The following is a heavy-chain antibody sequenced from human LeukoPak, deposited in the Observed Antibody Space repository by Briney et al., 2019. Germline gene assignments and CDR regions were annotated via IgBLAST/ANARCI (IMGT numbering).Heavy chain of an antibody. CDR3: ARVSRYGFIFDY. J-gene: IGHJ4*02. V-gene: IGHV1-69*04. CDR2: IIPILGIA. CDR1: GGTFSSYA. Sequence: GASVKVSCKASGGTFSSYAISWVRQAPGQGLEWMGRIIPILGIANYAQKFQGRVTITADKSTSTAYMELSSLRSEDTAVYYCARVSRYGFIFDYWGQGTLVTVSS. D-gene: IGHD5-18*01.